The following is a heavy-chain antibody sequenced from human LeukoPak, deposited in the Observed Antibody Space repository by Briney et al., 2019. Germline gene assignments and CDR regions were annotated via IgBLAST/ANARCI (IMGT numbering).Heavy chain of an antibody. CDR2: VYSSGST. D-gene: IGHD5-24*01. CDR1: CGSISNYY. J-gene: IGHJ4*02. CDR3: ARQDGYHFAY. V-gene: IGHV4-4*07. Sequence: SETLSLTCTVSCGSISNYYWSWIRQPAGKGLEWIGRVYSSGSTNYNPSLKSRVTMSVDTSKNQFSLKLSSVTAADTAVYFCARQDGYHFAYWGQGTLVTVSS.